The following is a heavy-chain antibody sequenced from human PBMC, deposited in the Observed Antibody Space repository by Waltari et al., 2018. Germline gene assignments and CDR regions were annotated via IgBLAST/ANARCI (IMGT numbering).Heavy chain of an antibody. V-gene: IGHV1-2*02. Sequence: QVQLVQSGAEVKKPGASVKVSCKASGYTFTGYYMHWVRPAPGQGLEWMGWINPNSGGTNYAQKFQGRVTMTRDTSISTAYMELSRLRSDDTAVYYCARDYLDDFWSGASLGPWGQGTLVTVSS. D-gene: IGHD3-3*01. CDR2: INPNSGGT. CDR1: GYTFTGYY. J-gene: IGHJ5*02. CDR3: ARDYLDDFWSGASLGP.